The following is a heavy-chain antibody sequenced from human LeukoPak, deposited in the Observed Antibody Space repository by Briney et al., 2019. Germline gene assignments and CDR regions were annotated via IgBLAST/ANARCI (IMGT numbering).Heavy chain of an antibody. D-gene: IGHD3-3*01. CDR2: INYSGST. J-gene: IGHJ4*02. V-gene: IGHV4-39*01. CDR1: GGSISSSSYY. Sequence: SETLSLTCTVSGGSISSSSYYWGWIRQPPGKGLEWIGSINYSGSTYYNPSLKSRVIISVDTPKNQFSLKVNSVTAADTAVYYCERTIFGVVRYFDYWGQGTLVTVSS. CDR3: ERTIFGVVRYFDY.